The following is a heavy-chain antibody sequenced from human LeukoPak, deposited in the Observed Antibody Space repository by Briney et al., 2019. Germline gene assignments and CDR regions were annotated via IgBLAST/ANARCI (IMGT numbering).Heavy chain of an antibody. Sequence: GGSLRLSCAASGFTVSSNYMSWVRQAPGKGLEWVSVIYSGGSTYYSDSVKGRFTISRDNSKNTLYLQMNSLRAEDTAVYYCARARHQWVVSNAFDIWGQGTMVTVSS. V-gene: IGHV3-66*01. CDR2: IYSGGST. CDR1: GFTVSSNY. CDR3: ARARHQWVVSNAFDI. J-gene: IGHJ3*02. D-gene: IGHD6-19*01.